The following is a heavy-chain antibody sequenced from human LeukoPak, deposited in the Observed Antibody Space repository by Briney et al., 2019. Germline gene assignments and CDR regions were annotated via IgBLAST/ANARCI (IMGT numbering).Heavy chain of an antibody. V-gene: IGHV1-8*01. CDR1: GYIFTDYD. Sequence: GPVKVSCKAAGYIFTDYDLTWVRQAAGQGLEWVGWMNPTSGDTGYAQKFQGRVTMTRDTSISTAYMELSSLTSDDTAVYFCARMNFYDSSGRIDFWGQGALVTVSS. J-gene: IGHJ4*02. CDR3: ARMNFYDSSGRIDF. D-gene: IGHD3-22*01. CDR2: MNPTSGDT.